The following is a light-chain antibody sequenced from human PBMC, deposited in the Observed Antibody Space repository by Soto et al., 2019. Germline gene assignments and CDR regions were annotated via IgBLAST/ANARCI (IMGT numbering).Light chain of an antibody. CDR3: QEYGSSPPIT. CDR2: GAS. J-gene: IGKJ3*01. CDR1: QSVSSSY. V-gene: IGKV3-20*01. Sequence: EIVLTQSPGTLSLSPGERATLSCRASQSVSSSYLARYQQKPGQAPRLLIYGASSRATGIPDKFIGSGSETDFTLTISRLDTEDLAVYYCQEYGSSPPITFGPGTKVDIK.